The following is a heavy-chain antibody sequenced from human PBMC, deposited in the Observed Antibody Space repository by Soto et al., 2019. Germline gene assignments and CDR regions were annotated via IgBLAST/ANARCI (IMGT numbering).Heavy chain of an antibody. CDR2: IYYSGST. Sequence: LSLTCTVSGGSISSGDYYWSWIRQPPGKGLEWIGYIYYSGSTYYNPSLKSRVTISVDTSKNQFSLRLSSVTAADTAVYYCARGGYYGSGSPAAFDIWGQGTMVTVSS. J-gene: IGHJ3*02. CDR1: GGSISSGDYY. D-gene: IGHD3-10*01. V-gene: IGHV4-30-4*01. CDR3: ARGGYYGSGSPAAFDI.